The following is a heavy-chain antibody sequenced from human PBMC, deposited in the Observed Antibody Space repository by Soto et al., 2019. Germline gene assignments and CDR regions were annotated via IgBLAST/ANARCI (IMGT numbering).Heavy chain of an antibody. V-gene: IGHV4-4*02. J-gene: IGHJ6*02. Sequence: SETLSLTCAFSCGSISSSNWWSWVRQPPGKGLEWIGEIYHSGSTNYNPSLKSRVTISVDKSKNQFSLKLSSVTAADTAVYYCARRLPDYYYGMDVWGQGTTVTVSS. CDR1: CGSISSSNW. CDR2: IYHSGST. D-gene: IGHD2-15*01. CDR3: ARRLPDYYYGMDV.